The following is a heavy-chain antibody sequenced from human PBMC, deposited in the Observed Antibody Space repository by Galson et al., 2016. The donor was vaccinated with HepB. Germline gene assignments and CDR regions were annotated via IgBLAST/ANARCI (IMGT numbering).Heavy chain of an antibody. Sequence: SLRLPCAASGFTFSSYWLYWVRQAPGKGLMWVSRINSDGSSTNYADSVKGRFPISRDNAKNTLYLKMNSLRAEDTAVYYCTRDPPHFWGLEFDYWGQGTLVTVSS. CDR2: INSDGSST. CDR3: TRDPPHFWGLEFDY. D-gene: IGHD3-16*01. V-gene: IGHV3-74*01. CDR1: GFTFSSYW. J-gene: IGHJ4*02.